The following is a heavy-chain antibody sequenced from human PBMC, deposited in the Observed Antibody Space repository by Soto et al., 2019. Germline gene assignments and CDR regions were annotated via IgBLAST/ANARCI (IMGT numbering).Heavy chain of an antibody. D-gene: IGHD3-22*01. CDR2: INAGNGNT. V-gene: IGHV1-3*01. Sequence: SVKVTCKASGNTLTRYSLHWGRQAPGQRLEWMGWINAGNGNTKFSQKFQGRVTITRDTSASTAYMELRGLRSEDTAVYYCAILGTYYFDNSDNYFDFWGQ. CDR3: AILGTYYFDNSDNYFDF. CDR1: GNTLTRYS. J-gene: IGHJ4*02.